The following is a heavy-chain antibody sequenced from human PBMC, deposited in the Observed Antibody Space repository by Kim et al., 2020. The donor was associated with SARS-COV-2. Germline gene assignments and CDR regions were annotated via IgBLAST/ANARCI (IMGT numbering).Heavy chain of an antibody. D-gene: IGHD3-10*01. V-gene: IGHV3-73*01. J-gene: IGHJ4*02. CDR3: TRHHLYYYGSGLFDY. CDR1: GFTFSGSA. CDR2: IRSKANSYAT. Sequence: GGSLRLSCAASGFTFSGSAMHWVRQASGKGLEWVGRIRSKANSYATAYAASVKGRFTISRDDSKNTAYLQMNSLKTEDTAVYYCTRHHLYYYGSGLFDYWGQGTLVTVSS.